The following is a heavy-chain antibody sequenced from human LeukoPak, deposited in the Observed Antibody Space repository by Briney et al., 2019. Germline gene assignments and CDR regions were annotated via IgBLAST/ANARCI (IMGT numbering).Heavy chain of an antibody. D-gene: IGHD3-16*01. CDR1: GFTFSSCG. CDR2: IWYDGSNK. CDR3: ARDRGELPMYYFDY. Sequence: PGGSLRLSCAASGFTFSSCGMHWVRQAPGKGLEWVAVIWYDGSNKYYADSVKGRFTISRDNSKNTLYLQMNSLRAEDTAVYYCARDRGELPMYYFDYWGQGTLVTVSS. V-gene: IGHV3-33*01. J-gene: IGHJ4*02.